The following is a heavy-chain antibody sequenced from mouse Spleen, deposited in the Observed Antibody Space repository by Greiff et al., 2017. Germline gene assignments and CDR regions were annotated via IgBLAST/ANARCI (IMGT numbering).Heavy chain of an antibody. D-gene: IGHD3-1*01. Sequence: EVQGVESGGGLVKPGGSLKLSCAASGFTFSSYAMSWVRQTPEKRLEWVATISDGGSYTYYPDNVKGRFTISRDNAKNNLYLQMSHLKSEDTAMYYCAREALAWFAYWGQGTLVTVSA. V-gene: IGHV5-4*01. J-gene: IGHJ3*01. CDR2: ISDGGSYT. CDR3: AREALAWFAY. CDR1: GFTFSSYA.